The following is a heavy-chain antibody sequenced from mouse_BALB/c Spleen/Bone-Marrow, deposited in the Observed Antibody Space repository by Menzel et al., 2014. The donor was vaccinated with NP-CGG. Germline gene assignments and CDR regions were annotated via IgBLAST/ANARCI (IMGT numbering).Heavy chain of an antibody. V-gene: IGHV5-12-2*01. D-gene: IGHD1-1*01. J-gene: IGHJ4*01. CDR1: GFTFSSYI. CDR2: ISNGGGST. CDR3: ARHPIYYYGSSWGNYAMDY. Sequence: EVQGVESGGGLVQPGGSLKLSCAASGFTFSSYIMSWVRQTPEKRLEWVAYISNGGGSTHYPDTVKGRFTISRDNAKNTRYLQMSSLKSEDTAMYYCARHPIYYYGSSWGNYAMDYWGQGTSVTVSS.